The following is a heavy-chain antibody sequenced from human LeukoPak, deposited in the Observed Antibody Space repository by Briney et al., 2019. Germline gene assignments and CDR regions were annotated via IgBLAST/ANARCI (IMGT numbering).Heavy chain of an antibody. D-gene: IGHD3-3*01. CDR3: ARGDDFWSGYYSYYFDY. CDR1: GGTFSSYA. CDR2: IIPIFGTA. Sequence: ASVKVSCKASGGTFSSYAISWVRQAPGQGLEWMGGIIPIFGTANYAQKFQGRVTITADESTSTAYMELSSLRSEDTAVYYCARGDDFWSGYYSYYFDYWGQGTLVTVSS. V-gene: IGHV1-69*13. J-gene: IGHJ4*02.